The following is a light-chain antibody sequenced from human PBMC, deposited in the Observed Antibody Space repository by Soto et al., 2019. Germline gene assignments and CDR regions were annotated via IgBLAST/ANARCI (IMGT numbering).Light chain of an antibody. Sequence: QSALTQPASVSGSPGQSITISCTGPSSDIGAYNHVSWYQQHAGKAPKLMIYEVSNRPSGVSNHFSGSKSGNTASLTISGLQTEDEADYYCSSYTSGTTPVVFGGGTKLTVL. V-gene: IGLV2-14*01. J-gene: IGLJ2*01. CDR2: EVS. CDR3: SSYTSGTTPVV. CDR1: SSDIGAYNH.